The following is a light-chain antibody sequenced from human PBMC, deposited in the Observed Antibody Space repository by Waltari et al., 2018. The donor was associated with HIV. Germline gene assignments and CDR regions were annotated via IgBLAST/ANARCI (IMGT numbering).Light chain of an antibody. J-gene: IGLJ2*01. CDR1: RNDIGTYKY. Sequence: QSVLTQPPSASGAPGQSITISCTGSRNDIGTYKYVSWYQQHPGKAPKVLIYEVTNRPSGVSDRFSGSKSGNTASLVISGLQTDDEADYYCSSYTSSTTVIFGGGTKLTVL. V-gene: IGLV2-14*01. CDR3: SSYTSSTTVI. CDR2: EVT.